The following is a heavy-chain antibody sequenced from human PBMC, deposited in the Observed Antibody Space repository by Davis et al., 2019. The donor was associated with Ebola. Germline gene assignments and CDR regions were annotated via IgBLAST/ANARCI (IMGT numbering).Heavy chain of an antibody. CDR2: IRNDGSNK. V-gene: IGHV3-30*02. CDR1: GFTFSTYG. D-gene: IGHD1-26*01. CDR3: ARDITVGAFSLDH. Sequence: GESLKISCAASGFTFSTYGMHWVRQAPGKGLEWVAFIRNDGSNKYYVDSVKGRFTLSRDNSKNTFYLQMNSLRDEDTAIYYCARDITVGAFSLDHWGQGALVTVSS. J-gene: IGHJ4*02.